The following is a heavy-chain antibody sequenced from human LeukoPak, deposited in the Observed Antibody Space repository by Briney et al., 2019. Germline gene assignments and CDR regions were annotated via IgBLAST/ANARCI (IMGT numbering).Heavy chain of an antibody. V-gene: IGHV3-30*04. J-gene: IGHJ4*02. Sequence: PGGSLRLSCAASGFTFRAYAMHWVRQAPGKGLEWLAVISNDGTIQYYADSVKGRFTISRDNSRNIMNLQTDSLRPEDTALYYGARAMVRGVIPYWGQGTLVTVSS. CDR3: ARAMVRGVIPY. CDR1: GFTFRAYA. D-gene: IGHD3-10*01. CDR2: ISNDGTIQ.